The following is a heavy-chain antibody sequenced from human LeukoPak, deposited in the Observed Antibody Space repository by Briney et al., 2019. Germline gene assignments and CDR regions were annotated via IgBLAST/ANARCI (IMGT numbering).Heavy chain of an antibody. CDR3: ARDSGDSSGWHSFDY. CDR2: IYSGGTS. V-gene: IGHV3-66*01. J-gene: IGHJ4*02. CDR1: GFTVSSTY. D-gene: IGHD6-19*01. Sequence: GGSLRLSCAASGFTVSSTYMSWVRQAPGKGLEWVSVIYSGGTSYYADSVRGRFAISRDNSKNTLYLQMNSLRAEDTAVYYCARDSGDSSGWHSFDYWGQGPLVTVSS.